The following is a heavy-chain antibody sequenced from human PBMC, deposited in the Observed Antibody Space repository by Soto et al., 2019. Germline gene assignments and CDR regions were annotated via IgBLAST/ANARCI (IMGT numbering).Heavy chain of an antibody. CDR3: RLQGGNRSHSADNNRFDP. Sequence: QVQVQQWGAGLVKSSETLSVTCAVSGASFTAFYWTWIRQPPGKGLEWIGEINHGGRTNYNPSLKSRTTISLDTSKTQFSLTLYSVTAADTAVYYPRLQGGNRSHSADNNRFDPWGQGTLVTVSS. J-gene: IGHJ5*02. CDR2: INHGGRT. D-gene: IGHD3-16*01. V-gene: IGHV4-34*01. CDR1: GASFTAFY.